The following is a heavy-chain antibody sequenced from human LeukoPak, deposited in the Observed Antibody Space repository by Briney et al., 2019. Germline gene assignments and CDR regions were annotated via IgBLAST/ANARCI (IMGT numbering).Heavy chain of an antibody. D-gene: IGHD2-2*02. Sequence: ASVKVSCKASGYTFTGYYMRWVRQAPGQGLEWMGWINPNSGGTNYAQTFQGRVTMTRDTSISTAYMELSRLRSDDTAVYYCARADVVVPAAISDYWGQGTLVTVSS. V-gene: IGHV1-2*02. CDR3: ARADVVVPAAISDY. J-gene: IGHJ4*02. CDR2: INPNSGGT. CDR1: GYTFTGYY.